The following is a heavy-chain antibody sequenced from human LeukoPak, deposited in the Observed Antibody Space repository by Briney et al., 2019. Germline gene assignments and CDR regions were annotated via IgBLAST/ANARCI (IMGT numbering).Heavy chain of an antibody. D-gene: IGHD2-2*01. CDR2: INPADSDT. CDR1: GYSFTSHW. CDR3: ARRYCSSITCYFFDY. V-gene: IGHV5-51*01. J-gene: IGHJ4*02. Sequence: GESLKISCKGSGYSFTSHWISWVRQMPGKGLEWMGIINPADSDTRYSPSFQGQVTISVDKSISTAYLQWSSLVASDTAMYYCARRYCSSITCYFFDYWGQGALVTVSS.